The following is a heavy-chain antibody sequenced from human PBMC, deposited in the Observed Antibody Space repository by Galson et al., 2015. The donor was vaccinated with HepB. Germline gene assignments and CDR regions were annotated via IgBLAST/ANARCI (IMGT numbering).Heavy chain of an antibody. Sequence: SLRLSCAASGFTFSNAWMNWVRQAPGKGLEWVGRIKSKTDGGTTDYAAPVKGRFTISRDDSKNTLYLQMNSLKTEDTAVYYCTTVWGKMYYYDSSGYRDYWGQGTLVTVSS. V-gene: IGHV3-15*07. CDR1: GFTFSNAW. J-gene: IGHJ4*02. D-gene: IGHD3-22*01. CDR3: TTVWGKMYYYDSSGYRDY. CDR2: IKSKTDGGTT.